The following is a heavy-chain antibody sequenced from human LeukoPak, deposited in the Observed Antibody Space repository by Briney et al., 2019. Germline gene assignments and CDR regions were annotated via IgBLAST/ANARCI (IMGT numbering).Heavy chain of an antibody. CDR3: AKAPCEYSITCHFDY. V-gene: IGHV3-23*01. CDR1: GFXFSTYA. J-gene: IGHJ4*02. D-gene: IGHD6-6*01. CDR2: ISGSGGST. Sequence: GGSLRLSCAASGFXFSTYAISWVRQAPGKGLEWVSAISGSGGSTYYADSVKGRFTISRDNSKNTLYLQMNSLRAEDTAVYYCAKAPCEYSITCHFDYWGQGTLVTVSS.